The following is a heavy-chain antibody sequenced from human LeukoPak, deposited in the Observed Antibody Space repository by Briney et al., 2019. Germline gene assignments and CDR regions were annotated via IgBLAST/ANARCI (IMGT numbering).Heavy chain of an antibody. J-gene: IGHJ4*02. CDR3: ARSNSLYTVTLISLDY. CDR1: GYTFTSYG. Sequence: ASVKVSCKASGYTFTSYGISWVRQAPGQGLEWMGWISAYNGNTNYAQKLQGRVTMTTDTSTSTAYMELRSLRSDDTAVYYCARSNSLYTVTLISLDYWGQGTLVTVSS. V-gene: IGHV1-18*01. D-gene: IGHD4-17*01. CDR2: ISAYNGNT.